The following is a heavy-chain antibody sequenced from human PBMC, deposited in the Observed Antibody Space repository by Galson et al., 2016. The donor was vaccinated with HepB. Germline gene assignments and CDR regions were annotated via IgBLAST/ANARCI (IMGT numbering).Heavy chain of an antibody. Sequence: SVKVSCKASGYPFSSFDINWVRQATGQGLEWMGWMNTINGKTGYAQKFQGRVTMTRDTSITTAYMELTNLTLEDTAIYYCARVAGRVVKNYNRGQGTLAAVSS. D-gene: IGHD1-1*01. V-gene: IGHV1-8*01. CDR2: MNTINGKT. CDR1: GYPFSSFD. CDR3: ARVAGRVVKNYN. J-gene: IGHJ4*02.